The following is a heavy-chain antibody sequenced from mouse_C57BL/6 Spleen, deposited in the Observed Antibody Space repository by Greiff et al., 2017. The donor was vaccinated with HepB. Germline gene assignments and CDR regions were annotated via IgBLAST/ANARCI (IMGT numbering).Heavy chain of an antibody. J-gene: IGHJ4*01. V-gene: IGHV1-15*01. CDR2: IDPETGGT. Sequence: QVQLQQSGAELVRPGASVTLSCKASGYTFTDYDMHWVKQTPVHGLEWIGAIDPETGGTAYNQKFKGKAILTADKSSSTAYMELRSLTSEDSAVYYCTRVPSYGNYVNYAMDYWGQGTSVTVSS. CDR3: TRVPSYGNYVNYAMDY. CDR1: GYTFTDYD. D-gene: IGHD2-1*01.